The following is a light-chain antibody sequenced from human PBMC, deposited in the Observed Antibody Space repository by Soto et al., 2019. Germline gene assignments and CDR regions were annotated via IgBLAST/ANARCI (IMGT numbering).Light chain of an antibody. J-gene: IGLJ2*01. V-gene: IGLV2-14*01. CDR3: SSYRGGSHVV. Sequence: QSALTQPASVSGSPGQSITISCAGTSSDVGGFNFVSWYQHHPGKAPKLVIYEVSNRPSGVSTRFSGSKSGNTASLTISGLQAEDEAEYYCSSYRGGSHVVLGGGTKLTVL. CDR1: SSDVGGFNF. CDR2: EVS.